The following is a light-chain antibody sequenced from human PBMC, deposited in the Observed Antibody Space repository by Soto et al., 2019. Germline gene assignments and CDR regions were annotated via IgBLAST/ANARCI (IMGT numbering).Light chain of an antibody. J-gene: IGKJ5*01. CDR3: QQYGSSPFT. CDR2: GAS. CDR1: QSVSSSY. V-gene: IGKV3-20*01. Sequence: EIVFTHSPGTLSLSPGERATLSCRASQSVSSSYLAWYQQKPGQAPRLLIYGASTRAAGIPDRFSGGGSGTDFTLTISRLEPEDFAVYYCQQYGSSPFTFGQGTRLEIK.